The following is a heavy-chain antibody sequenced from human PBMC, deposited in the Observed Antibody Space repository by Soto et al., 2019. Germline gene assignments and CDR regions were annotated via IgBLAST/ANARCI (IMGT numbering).Heavy chain of an antibody. J-gene: IGHJ4*02. CDR2: ISYDGSNK. V-gene: IGHV3-30*18. CDR3: AKDPSYYDSSGYSHAFDY. Sequence: GGSLRLSCAASGFTFSSYGMHWVHQAPGKGLEWVAVISYDGSNKYYADSVKGRFTISRDNSKNTLYLQMNSLRAEDTAVYYCAKDPSYYDSSGYSHAFDYWGQGTLVTVSS. CDR1: GFTFSSYG. D-gene: IGHD3-22*01.